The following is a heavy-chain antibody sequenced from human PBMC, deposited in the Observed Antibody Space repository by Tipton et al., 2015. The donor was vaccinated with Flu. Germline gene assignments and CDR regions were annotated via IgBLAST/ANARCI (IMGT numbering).Heavy chain of an antibody. Sequence: QMQLVQSGAEVKKPGASVRVSCKAFGYTFTGYYIHWVRLAPGQGLEWMGWINPNSGGTNYEQNFQGRVTMTRDTSIGTAYLDMSRLRSEGTAVYYCARDYLKIGDVSWFDPWGQGTLVTVSS. V-gene: IGHV1-2*02. CDR1: GYTFTGYY. D-gene: IGHD3-10*01. CDR3: ARDYLKIGDVSWFDP. CDR2: INPNSGGT. J-gene: IGHJ5*02.